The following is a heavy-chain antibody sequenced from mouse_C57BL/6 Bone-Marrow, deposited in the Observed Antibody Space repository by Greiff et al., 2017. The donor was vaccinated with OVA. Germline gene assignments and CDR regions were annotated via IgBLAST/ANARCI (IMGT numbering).Heavy chain of an antibody. J-gene: IGHJ4*01. CDR1: GYAFTHYL. V-gene: IGHV1-54*01. CDR3: ARRGYYGDY. CDR2: INPGSGGT. D-gene: IGHD1-1*01. Sequence: QVQLQQSGAELVRPGTSVKVSCKASGYAFTHYLIEWVKQRPGQGLEWIGVINPGSGGTNYNEKFKGKATLTADKSSSTAYMQLSSLTSEDSAVYFCARRGYYGDYWGQGTSGTVSS.